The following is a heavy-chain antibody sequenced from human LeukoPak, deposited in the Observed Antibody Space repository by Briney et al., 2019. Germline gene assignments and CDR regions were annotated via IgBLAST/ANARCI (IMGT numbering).Heavy chain of an antibody. CDR1: GFTFDDYA. CDR2: ISWNSGSI. Sequence: GGSLILSCAASGFTFDDYAMHWVRQAPGKGLEWVSGISWNSGSIGYADSVKGRFTISRDNAKNSLYLQMNSLRAEDTAVYYCARYYYDSSGKNLGYWGRGTLVTVSS. V-gene: IGHV3-9*01. CDR3: ARYYYDSSGKNLGY. D-gene: IGHD3-22*01. J-gene: IGHJ4*02.